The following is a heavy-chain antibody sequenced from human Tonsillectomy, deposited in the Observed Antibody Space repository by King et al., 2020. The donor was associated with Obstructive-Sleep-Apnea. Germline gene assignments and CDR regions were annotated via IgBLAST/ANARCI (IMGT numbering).Heavy chain of an antibody. J-gene: IGHJ4*02. CDR1: GFTFSSYG. V-gene: IGHV3-33*01. CDR3: ARDRRGVIDY. Sequence: VQLVESGGGVVQPGRSLRLSCAASGFTFSSYGMHWVRQAPGKGREGVAVIWYDGSNKYYADSVKGRFTISRDNSKNTLYLQMNSLRAEDTAVYYCARDRRGVIDYWGQGTLVTVSS. D-gene: IGHD3-10*01. CDR2: IWYDGSNK.